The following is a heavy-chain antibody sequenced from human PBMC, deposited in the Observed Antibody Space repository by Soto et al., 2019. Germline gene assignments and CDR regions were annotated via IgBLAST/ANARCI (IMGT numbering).Heavy chain of an antibody. CDR1: GGSFSGYY. D-gene: IGHD3-22*01. CDR3: ASGPRPGVGINRGYYYYGMDV. Sequence: SEILSLTCAVYGGSFSGYYWSWIRQPPGKGLEWIGEINHSGSTNYNPSLKSRVTISVDTSKNQFSLKLSSVTAADTAVYYCASGPRPGVGINRGYYYYGMDVWGQGTTVTVSS. CDR2: INHSGST. J-gene: IGHJ6*02. V-gene: IGHV4-34*01.